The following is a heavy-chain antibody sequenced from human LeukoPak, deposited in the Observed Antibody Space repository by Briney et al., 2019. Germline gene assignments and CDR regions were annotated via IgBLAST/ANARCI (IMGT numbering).Heavy chain of an antibody. V-gene: IGHV3-30*04. CDR3: AKGPGFRLSYYFDY. J-gene: IGHJ4*02. D-gene: IGHD6-25*01. Sequence: GGSLRLSCAASGFVFRSYPMQWVRQAPGKGLEWVTIISYDGNHIFYADSVKGRFTISRDNSKNTLYLQMNSLRAEDTAVYYCAKGPGFRLSYYFDYWGQGTLVTVSS. CDR2: ISYDGNHI. CDR1: GFVFRSYP.